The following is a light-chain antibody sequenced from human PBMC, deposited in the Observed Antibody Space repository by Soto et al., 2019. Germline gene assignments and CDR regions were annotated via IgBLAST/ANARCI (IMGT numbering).Light chain of an antibody. J-gene: IGLJ1*01. CDR1: SSDVGSYNL. CDR2: EGS. Sequence: QYALTQPASVSGSTGQSITISCTGTSSDVGSYNLVSWYQQHPGKAPKLMIYEGSKRPSGVSNRFSGSKSGNTASLTISGLQAEDEADYYCCSYAGSSTYVFVTGTKVTVL. V-gene: IGLV2-23*01. CDR3: CSYAGSSTYV.